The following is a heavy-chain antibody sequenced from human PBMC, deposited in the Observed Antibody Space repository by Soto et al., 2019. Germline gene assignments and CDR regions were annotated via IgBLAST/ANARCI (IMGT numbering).Heavy chain of an antibody. Sequence: GGSLSLSCAASGLTLSKAWMSWVRQIPGKGLEWLGRLKSKADGGTTEYPATVKGRFTFSRDDSKNTLYLQMNSLKTEDTAVYYCTTGTSSGYYEYYFDYWGQGT. CDR1: GLTLSKAW. CDR3: TTGTSSGYYEYYFDY. D-gene: IGHD3-22*01. CDR2: LKSKADGGTT. J-gene: IGHJ4*02. V-gene: IGHV3-15*01.